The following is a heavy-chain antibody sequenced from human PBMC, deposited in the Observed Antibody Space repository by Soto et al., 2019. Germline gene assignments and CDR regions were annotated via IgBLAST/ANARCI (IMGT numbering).Heavy chain of an antibody. V-gene: IGHV1-18*04. D-gene: IGHD2-15*01. Sequence: GASVKVSCKASGYTFTTFGITWVRQAPGQGLEWMGWISTSTGNTNYARKLQGRVTLTKETSTRTAYMELRNLTSDDTAVYYCARSPRVIIAAKGTLDYWGQGTLVTVSS. CDR1: GYTFTTFG. J-gene: IGHJ4*02. CDR2: ISTSTGNT. CDR3: ARSPRVIIAAKGTLDY.